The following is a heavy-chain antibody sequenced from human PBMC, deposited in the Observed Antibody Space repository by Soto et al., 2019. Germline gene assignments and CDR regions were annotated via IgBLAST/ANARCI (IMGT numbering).Heavy chain of an antibody. D-gene: IGHD3-10*01. J-gene: IGHJ3*02. CDR2: IYYSGST. V-gene: IGHV4-31*03. Sequence: QVQLQESGPGLVKPSQTLSLTSTVSGGSISSGGYYWSWIRQHPGKGLEWIGYIYYSGSTYYNPSLKSRVTISVATSKNQFSLKLSSVTATDTAVYYCARLRLGTPYNYGSGTRRAFDIWGQGTMVTVSS. CDR1: GGSISSGGYY. CDR3: ARLRLGTPYNYGSGTRRAFDI.